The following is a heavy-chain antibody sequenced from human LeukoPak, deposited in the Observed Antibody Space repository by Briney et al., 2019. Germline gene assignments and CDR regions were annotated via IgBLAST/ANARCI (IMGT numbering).Heavy chain of an antibody. J-gene: IGHJ5*02. CDR2: IWYDGSNK. Sequence: PGRSLRLSCAASGFTFSSYGMHWVRQAPGKGLEWVAVIWYDGSNKYYADSVKGRFTISRDNSKNTLYLQMNSLRAEDTAVYYCARDPVIPAGPAAKYSSGWMGNWFDPWGQGTLVTVSS. CDR3: ARDPVIPAGPAAKYSSGWMGNWFDP. D-gene: IGHD6-19*01. CDR1: GFTFSSYG. V-gene: IGHV3-33*01.